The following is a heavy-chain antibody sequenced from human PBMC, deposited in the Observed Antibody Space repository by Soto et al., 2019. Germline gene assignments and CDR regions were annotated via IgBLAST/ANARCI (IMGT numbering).Heavy chain of an antibody. J-gene: IGHJ6*02. CDR3: ARESIAAAPSGMDV. CDR1: RDTLPGKY. Sequence: ASAELCWEDSRDTLPGKYMHWVRQAPGQGLEWMGWINPNSGGTNYAQKFQGRVTMTRDTSISTAYMELSRLRSDDTAVYYCARESIAAAPSGMDVWGQGTSVTV. D-gene: IGHD6-13*01. V-gene: IGHV1-2*02. CDR2: INPNSGGT.